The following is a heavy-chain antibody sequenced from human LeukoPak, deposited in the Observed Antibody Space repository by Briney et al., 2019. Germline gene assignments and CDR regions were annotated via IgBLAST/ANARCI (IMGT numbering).Heavy chain of an antibody. J-gene: IGHJ4*02. CDR1: GFTFSFYG. D-gene: IGHD3-22*01. V-gene: IGHV3-33*08. Sequence: PGGSLRLSCAASGFTFSFYGIHWVRQAPGKGLEWVAVIWYDGSNKYYADSVKGRFTISRDNSKNTLYLQMNSLRAEDTAVYYCARDKGHYYDSSGYPLYYFDYWGQGTLVTVSP. CDR3: ARDKGHYYDSSGYPLYYFDY. CDR2: IWYDGSNK.